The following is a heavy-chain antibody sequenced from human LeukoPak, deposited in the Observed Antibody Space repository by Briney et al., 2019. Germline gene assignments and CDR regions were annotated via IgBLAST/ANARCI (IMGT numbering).Heavy chain of an antibody. Sequence: GGSLRLSCAASGFTFSSYGMHWVRQAPGKGLEWVAFIRYDGSNKYYADSVKGRFTISRDNSKNTLYLQMNSLRAEDTAVYYCAKDILWFGEFTGYFDYWGQGTLVTVSS. D-gene: IGHD3-10*01. J-gene: IGHJ4*02. V-gene: IGHV3-30*02. CDR1: GFTFSSYG. CDR2: IRYDGSNK. CDR3: AKDILWFGEFTGYFDY.